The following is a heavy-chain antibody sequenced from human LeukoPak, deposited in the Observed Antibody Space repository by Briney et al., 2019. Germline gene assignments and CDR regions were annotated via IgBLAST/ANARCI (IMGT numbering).Heavy chain of an antibody. CDR1: EFTFSSYS. CDR2: ISNGSGNR. CDR3: ARAAKWEFYHYYMDV. D-gene: IGHD1-26*01. V-gene: IGHV3-48*01. Sequence: GGSLSLSCVASEFTFSSYSMIWVRQAPGKGLEWISYISNGSGNRYYADSVKGRFTISRDNAKNLLYLQMNNLRADDTAVYYCARAAKWEFYHYYMDVWGKGTTVAVSS. J-gene: IGHJ6*03.